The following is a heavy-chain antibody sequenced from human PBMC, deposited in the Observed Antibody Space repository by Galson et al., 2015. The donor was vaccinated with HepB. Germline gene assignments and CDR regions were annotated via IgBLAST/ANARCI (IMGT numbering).Heavy chain of an antibody. J-gene: IGHJ6*02. D-gene: IGHD3-10*01. Sequence: SVKVSCKASGYTFTSYYMHWVRQAPGQGLEWMGIINPSGGSTSYAQKFQGRVTMTRDTSTSTVYMELSSLRSEDTAVYYCALTSYGSGSYKNYYYYGMDVWGQGTTVTVSS. V-gene: IGHV1-46*03. CDR2: INPSGGST. CDR3: ALTSYGSGSYKNYYYYGMDV. CDR1: GYTFTSYY.